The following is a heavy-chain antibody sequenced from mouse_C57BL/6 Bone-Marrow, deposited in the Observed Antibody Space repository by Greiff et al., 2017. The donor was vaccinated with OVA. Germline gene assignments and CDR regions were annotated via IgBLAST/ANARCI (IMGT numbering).Heavy chain of an antibody. CDR1: GFNIKDDY. D-gene: IGHD2-2*01. CDR3: TTGMEGYYGYALGY. J-gene: IGHJ2*01. CDR2: IDPENGDT. Sequence: EVQLQESGAELVRPGASVKLSCTASGFNIKDDYMHWVKQRPEQGLEWIGWIDPENGDTEYASKFQGKATITADTSSNTAYLQLSSLTSEDTAVYYCTTGMEGYYGYALGYWGQGTTLTVSS. V-gene: IGHV14-4*01.